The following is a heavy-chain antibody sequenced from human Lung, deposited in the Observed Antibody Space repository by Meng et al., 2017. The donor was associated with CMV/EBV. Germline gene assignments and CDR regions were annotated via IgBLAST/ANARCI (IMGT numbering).Heavy chain of an antibody. V-gene: IGHV1-69*02. CDR3: AWSSIAEYYYQYGMDV. J-gene: IGHJ6*02. D-gene: IGHD6-6*01. CDR1: GGTFSSYT. Sequence: SVKVSCKASGGTFSSYTITWVRQAPGQGLEWMGWIVPINAITSYAQKFQGRVTITADRSTSTAYMELTSLRSEDTAVYYCAWSSIAEYYYQYGMDVWGQRTTVTVSS. CDR2: IVPINAIT.